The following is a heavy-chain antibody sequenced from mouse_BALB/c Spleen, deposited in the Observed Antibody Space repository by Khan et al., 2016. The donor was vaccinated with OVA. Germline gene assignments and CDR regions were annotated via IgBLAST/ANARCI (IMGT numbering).Heavy chain of an antibody. CDR3: ARGLNYDGSWFAY. CDR2: INTSTGEP. CDR1: GYTFTNFG. Sequence: QIQLVQSGPELKKPGETVKISCKASGYTFTNFGMNWVKQAPGKALKWMGWINTSTGEPTYADDFKGRFAFSLDTSASTAYLQINNLKNEDMATYFCARGLNYDGSWFAYWGQGTLVTVSA. D-gene: IGHD2-4*01. J-gene: IGHJ3*01. V-gene: IGHV9-1*02.